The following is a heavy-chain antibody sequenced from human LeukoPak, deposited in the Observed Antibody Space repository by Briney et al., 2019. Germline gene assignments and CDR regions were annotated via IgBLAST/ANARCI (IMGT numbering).Heavy chain of an antibody. Sequence: GGSLRLSCAASGFTFSGFAMSWVRRTPGKGLEWVLGISGSGDNTLYADSVKGRFTIARDNSKDTLYLEMNSLRAEDTAIYYWAKMKGHPLPKYYMDVWGQGTTVTVSS. CDR3: AKMKGHPLPKYYMDV. D-gene: IGHD1-26*01. CDR1: GFTFSGFA. CDR2: ISGSGDNT. J-gene: IGHJ6*01. V-gene: IGHV3-23*01.